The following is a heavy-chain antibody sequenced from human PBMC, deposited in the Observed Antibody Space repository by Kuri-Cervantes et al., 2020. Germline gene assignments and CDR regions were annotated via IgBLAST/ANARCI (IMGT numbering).Heavy chain of an antibody. J-gene: IGHJ4*02. Sequence: ASVKVSCKASGYTFTQFHIHWVRQAPGQGLEWMGIINPIDGGTTYAQKFQARVTMTRDTSTSTVDMELTSLRSEDTAVYYCARDVSGYSSTYIDYWGQGTLVTVSS. CDR3: ARDVSGYSSTYIDY. V-gene: IGHV1-46*01. D-gene: IGHD6-13*01. CDR2: INPIDGGT. CDR1: GYTFTQFH.